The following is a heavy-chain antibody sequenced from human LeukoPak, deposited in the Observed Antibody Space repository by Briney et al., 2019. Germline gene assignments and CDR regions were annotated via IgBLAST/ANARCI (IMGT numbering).Heavy chain of an antibody. V-gene: IGHV1-2*02. CDR3: ARDEAWGYCSESSCHAELGNNWLDP. CDR1: GYTFTGYY. CDR2: INPNSGGT. D-gene: IGHD2-15*01. Sequence: ASVKVSCKASGYTFTGYYMHWVRQAPGQGLEWMGWINPNSGGTNYAQKFQGRVTMTRDTSISTAYMELSRLRSDDTAVYYCARDEAWGYCSESSCHAELGNNWLDPWGQGTLVTVSS. J-gene: IGHJ5*02.